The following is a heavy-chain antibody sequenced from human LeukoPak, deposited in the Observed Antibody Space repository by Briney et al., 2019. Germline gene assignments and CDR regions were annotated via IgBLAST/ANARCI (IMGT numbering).Heavy chain of an antibody. J-gene: IGHJ4*02. CDR1: GFTFSSYA. V-gene: IGHV3-64D*06. D-gene: IGHD2-21*02. CDR2: ISSNGGST. CDR3: VKGIVVVTARAFDY. Sequence: GGSLRLSCSASGFTFSSYAMHWVRQAPGKGLEYISAISSNGGSTYYADSVKGRFTISRDNSKNTLYLQMSSLRPEDTAVYYCVKGIVVVTARAFDYWGQGTLVTVSS.